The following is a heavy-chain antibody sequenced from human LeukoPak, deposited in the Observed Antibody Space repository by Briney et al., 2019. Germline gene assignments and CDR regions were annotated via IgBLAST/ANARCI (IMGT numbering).Heavy chain of an antibody. CDR3: ARFWHCGFSTCWAVNGFDF. Sequence: ASVKVSCKASGYSFIGYFIHWVRQAPGQGLEWMGWIDSDSGEARYAQNFQGRLTMTKDTSIKTTYMELNSLRSDDTAIYYCARFWHCGFSTCWAVNGFDFWGQGTVVTVSS. CDR1: GYSFIGYF. J-gene: IGHJ3*01. D-gene: IGHD2-21*01. V-gene: IGHV1-2*02. CDR2: IDSDSGEA.